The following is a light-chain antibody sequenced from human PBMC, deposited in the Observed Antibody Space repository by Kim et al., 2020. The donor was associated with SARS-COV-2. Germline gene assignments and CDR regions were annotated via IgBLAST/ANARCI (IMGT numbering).Light chain of an antibody. CDR1: SLRNYY. J-gene: IGLJ3*02. CDR3: NSRDSSGNHLV. V-gene: IGLV3-19*01. Sequence: SSELTQDPAVSVALGQTVRITCQGDSLRNYYASWYQQKPRLAPVLVIYGKNNRPSGIPDRFSGSSSGNTASLTITGAQAEDEADYYCNSRDSSGNHLVFG. CDR2: GKN.